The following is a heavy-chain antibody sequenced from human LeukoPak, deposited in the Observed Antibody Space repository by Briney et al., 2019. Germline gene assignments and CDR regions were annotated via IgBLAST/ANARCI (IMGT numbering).Heavy chain of an antibody. CDR2: IIPIFGTA. Sequence: SAKVSCKASGGTCSSYAISWVRQATGQWLEWMGGIIPIFGTANYAQKFQGRVTITADESTSTAYMELSSLGSEDTAVYYCAILIAARPDYYGMDVWGQGTTVTVSS. D-gene: IGHD6-6*01. CDR3: AILIAARPDYYGMDV. V-gene: IGHV1-69*13. CDR1: GGTCSSYA. J-gene: IGHJ6*02.